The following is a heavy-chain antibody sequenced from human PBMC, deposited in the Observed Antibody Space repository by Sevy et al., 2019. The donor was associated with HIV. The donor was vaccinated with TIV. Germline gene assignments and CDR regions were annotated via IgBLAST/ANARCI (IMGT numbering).Heavy chain of an antibody. CDR1: GGTFSNHA. CDR2: ITPFFGTA. J-gene: IGHJ4*02. D-gene: IGHD2-21*02. CDR3: ARGNAVTARGDYFEL. Sequence: ASVKVSCKASGGTFSNHAINWVRQAPGQGLEWMGGITPFFGTANYARKLQDRITIKTDESTSAAYMELSSLASEDTAVYYCARGNAVTARGDYFELWGQGTLVTVSS. V-gene: IGHV1-69*05.